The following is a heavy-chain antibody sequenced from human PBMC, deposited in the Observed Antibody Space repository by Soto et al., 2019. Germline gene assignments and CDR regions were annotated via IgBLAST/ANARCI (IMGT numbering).Heavy chain of an antibody. CDR2: IYYSGST. Sequence: QVQLQESGPGLVKPSQTLSLTCPVSGGSISSGDYYWSWIRQPPGKGLEWIGYIYYSGSTYYNPSLKSRVTISVDTSKNQFSLKLSSVTAADTAVYYCARGDCSGGSCYSRKPNINYYGMDVWGQGTTVTVSS. V-gene: IGHV4-30-4*01. D-gene: IGHD2-15*01. J-gene: IGHJ6*02. CDR3: ARGDCSGGSCYSRKPNINYYGMDV. CDR1: GGSISSGDYY.